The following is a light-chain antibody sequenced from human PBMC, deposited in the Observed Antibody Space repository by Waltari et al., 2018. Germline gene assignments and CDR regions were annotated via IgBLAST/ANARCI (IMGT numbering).Light chain of an antibody. CDR2: AAS. Sequence: QLTQSPSSLSASVGDRVTITCRASQGISSFLAWYQQKAGKAPKLLIYAASTLQSGVPSRFSGSGSGTDFTLTFSSLQPEDFATYYCQQLNSYPPTFGGGTKVEIK. CDR1: QGISSF. J-gene: IGKJ4*01. V-gene: IGKV1-9*01. CDR3: QQLNSYPPT.